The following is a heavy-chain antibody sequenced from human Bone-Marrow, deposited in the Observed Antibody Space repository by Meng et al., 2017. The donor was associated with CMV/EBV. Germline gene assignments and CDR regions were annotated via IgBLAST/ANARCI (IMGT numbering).Heavy chain of an antibody. Sequence: GESLKISCAASGFTFDDYGMSWVRQAPGKGLEWVSGINWNGGSTGYADSVKGRFTISRDGARNSLYLQMNSLRAEDTAVYYCARGNPMTTVTKVGGSNYYYSMDVWGQGTTVTVSS. CDR1: GFTFDDYG. J-gene: IGHJ6*02. D-gene: IGHD4-17*01. V-gene: IGHV3-20*04. CDR3: ARGNPMTTVTKVGGSNYYYSMDV. CDR2: INWNGGST.